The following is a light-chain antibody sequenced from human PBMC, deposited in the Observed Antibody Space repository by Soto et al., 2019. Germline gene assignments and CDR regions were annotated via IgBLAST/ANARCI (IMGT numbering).Light chain of an antibody. J-gene: IGKJ4*01. Sequence: IVLTQSPVTLSLSPGERATLSCRASQSVTTFLAWYQQKPGQAPRLLIYDASKRATGIPARFSGSGSGTDFTLTISSLEPEYFAVYYCQQRTNWPLTFGGGTKVEIK. CDR1: QSVTTF. V-gene: IGKV3-11*01. CDR3: QQRTNWPLT. CDR2: DAS.